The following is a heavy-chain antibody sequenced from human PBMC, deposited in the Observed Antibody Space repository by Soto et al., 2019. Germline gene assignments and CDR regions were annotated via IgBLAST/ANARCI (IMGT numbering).Heavy chain of an antibody. D-gene: IGHD2-15*01. CDR3: LRGGGGY. Sequence: PGGSLRLSCAASGFTFSRHWMHWVRQAPGKGLVWVSGINGDETTITYADSVRGRFTISRDNAKNTLHLQMNSLRAEDTAVHYCLRGGGGYWGQGILVTVSS. CDR2: INGDETTI. J-gene: IGHJ4*02. V-gene: IGHV3-74*01. CDR1: GFTFSRHW.